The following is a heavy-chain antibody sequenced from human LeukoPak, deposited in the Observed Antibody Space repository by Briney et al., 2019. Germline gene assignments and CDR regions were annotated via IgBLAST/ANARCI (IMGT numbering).Heavy chain of an antibody. CDR1: GGSVSSSNW. CDR3: ARDGGLTIVRGVVDL. V-gene: IGHV4-4*02. Sequence: SETLSLTCTVSGGSVSSSNWWTWIRQTPGKGLEWIGEIFHTGHTNYNPSLKSRVTISVDKSSNHFSLNLNPVTAADTAVYYCARDGGLTIVRGVVDLWGQGTLVTVSS. CDR2: IFHTGHT. D-gene: IGHD3-10*01. J-gene: IGHJ5*02.